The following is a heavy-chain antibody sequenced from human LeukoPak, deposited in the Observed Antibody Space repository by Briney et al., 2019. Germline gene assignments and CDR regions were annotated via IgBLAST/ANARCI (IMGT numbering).Heavy chain of an antibody. CDR2: IYYRGST. J-gene: IGHJ5*02. CDR1: GVSHWIHH. D-gene: IGHD2-15*01. CDR3: ARHHDIVVPFDP. V-gene: IGHV4-59*08. Sequence: ADTLSLPRTLSGVSHWIHHWRCPPDPPGRAGVGSGYIYYRGSTKYNPSLKSRVTISVDTSKNQFSLKLSSVTAADTAVYYCARHHDIVVPFDPWGQGTLVTVSS.